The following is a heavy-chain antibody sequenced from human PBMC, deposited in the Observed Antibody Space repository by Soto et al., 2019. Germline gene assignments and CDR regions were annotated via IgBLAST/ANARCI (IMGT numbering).Heavy chain of an antibody. CDR2: ISGSGRST. V-gene: IGHV3-23*01. CDR3: AKCPHGIAVAGKFDP. Sequence: EVQLLESGGGLVQPGGSLRLSCAASGFTFSSYAMSWVRQAPVKGLEWVSAISGSGRSTYYADSVKGRFTISRDNSKNTLYLHMNSLRAEDTAVYYCAKCPHGIAVAGKFDPWGQGTLVTVSS. D-gene: IGHD6-19*01. J-gene: IGHJ5*02. CDR1: GFTFSSYA.